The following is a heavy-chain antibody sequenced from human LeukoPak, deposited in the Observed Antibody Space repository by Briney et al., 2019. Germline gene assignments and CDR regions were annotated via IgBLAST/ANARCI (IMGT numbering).Heavy chain of an antibody. J-gene: IGHJ4*02. V-gene: IGHV3-73*01. D-gene: IGHD6-19*01. Sequence: PGGSLRLSCAASGFTYSGSAMHWVRQASGKRLEWVGRIRSKANSYATAYAASVKGRFTISRDDSKNTAYLQMNSLKTEDTAVYYCTRQESGWTDYWGQGTLVTVSS. CDR2: IRSKANSYAT. CDR3: TRQESGWTDY. CDR1: GFTYSGSA.